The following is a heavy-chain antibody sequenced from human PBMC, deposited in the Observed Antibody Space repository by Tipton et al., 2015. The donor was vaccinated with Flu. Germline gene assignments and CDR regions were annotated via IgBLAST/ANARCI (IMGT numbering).Heavy chain of an antibody. Sequence: TLSLTCTVSGGSISHYYWSWIRQSPGKGLEWIRYIYYSGSTNYNPTLKSRVTMSVDASRSQFSLKLSSVTAADTAVYYCARGWQWLADAFDYWGQGTLVTVSS. V-gene: IGHV4-59*08. CDR3: ARGWQWLADAFDY. CDR1: GGSISHYY. J-gene: IGHJ4*02. D-gene: IGHD6-19*01. CDR2: IYYSGST.